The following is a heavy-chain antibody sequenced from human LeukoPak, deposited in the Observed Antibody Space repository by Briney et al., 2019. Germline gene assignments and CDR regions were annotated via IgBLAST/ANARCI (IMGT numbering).Heavy chain of an antibody. J-gene: IGHJ3*02. CDR3: ARGGGIAAADAFDI. D-gene: IGHD6-13*01. V-gene: IGHV4-59*01. CDR2: IYYSGST. CDR1: GGSISSYY. Sequence: PSETLSLTCTVSGGSISSYYWSWIRQPPGKGLEWIGYIYYSGSTNYNPSLKSRVTISVDTSKNQFSLKLSSVTAADTAVYYCARGGGIAAADAFDIWGQGTMVTRSS.